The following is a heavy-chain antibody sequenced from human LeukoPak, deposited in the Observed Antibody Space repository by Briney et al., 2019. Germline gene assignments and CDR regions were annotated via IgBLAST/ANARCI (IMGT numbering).Heavy chain of an antibody. CDR1: GDSLRSYS. V-gene: IGHV3-23*01. CDR2: ISGSGGST. J-gene: IGHJ5*02. Sequence: WESLTLTCTVSGDSLRSYSWSFIRQAPGKGLEWVSGISGSGGSTYYADPVKGRFTISRDNSKKTLYRQMNSLRGEDTAVYYWRRDPVSGGGRKSFEPWGQGTLVTVSS. D-gene: IGHD4-11*01. CDR3: RRDPVSGGGRKSFEP.